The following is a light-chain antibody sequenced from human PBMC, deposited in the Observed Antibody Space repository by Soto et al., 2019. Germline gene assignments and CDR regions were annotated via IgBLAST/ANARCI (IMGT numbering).Light chain of an antibody. Sequence: QSALIQPASVSGSPGQWITISCTGTSSDVGGYNYVSWYQQHPGKAPKIMIYEVNKRPSGVSYRFSGSKSGNTASLTISGLQAEDEADYYCSSYSTSSTPGVFGGGTKLTVL. CDR3: SSYSTSSTPGV. V-gene: IGLV2-14*03. CDR1: SSDVGGYNY. CDR2: EVN. J-gene: IGLJ2*01.